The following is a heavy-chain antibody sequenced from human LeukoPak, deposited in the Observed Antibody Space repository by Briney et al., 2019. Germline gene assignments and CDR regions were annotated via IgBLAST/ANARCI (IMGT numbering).Heavy chain of an antibody. CDR3: ARQDYVSSYFDP. J-gene: IGHJ5*02. D-gene: IGHD4-17*01. Sequence: SETLSLTCAVYGGSFSGYYWSWIRQPPGKGLEWIGEINHSGSTNYNPSLKSRVTISVDTSKNQFSLKLSSVTAADTALYYCARQDYVSSYFDPWGQGTLVTVSS. V-gene: IGHV4-34*01. CDR1: GGSFSGYY. CDR2: INHSGST.